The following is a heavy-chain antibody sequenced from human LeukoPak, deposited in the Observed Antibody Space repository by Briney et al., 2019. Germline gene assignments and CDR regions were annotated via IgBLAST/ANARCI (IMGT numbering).Heavy chain of an antibody. Sequence: GRSLRLSCAASGFTFSSYGMHWVRQAPGKGLEWVAVIWYDGSNKYYADSVKGRFTISRDNSKNTLYLQMNSLRAEVTAVYYCARDQTVYWNYDTYFQHWGQGTLVTVSS. V-gene: IGHV3-33*01. CDR1: GFTFSSYG. CDR2: IWYDGSNK. J-gene: IGHJ1*01. CDR3: ARDQTVYWNYDTYFQH. D-gene: IGHD1-7*01.